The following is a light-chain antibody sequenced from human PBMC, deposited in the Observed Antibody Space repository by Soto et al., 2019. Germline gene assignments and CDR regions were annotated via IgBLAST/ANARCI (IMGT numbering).Light chain of an antibody. J-gene: IGLJ2*01. V-gene: IGLV2-11*01. Sequence: QSALTQPRSVSGSPGQSVTISCTGTSSDVGGYNYVSWYQQHPGKAPKLIIFDVSKRPSGVPDRFSGSKSGNTASLTISGLQSEDEADYSCAAWDDGLNGVVFGGGTKLTVL. CDR3: AAWDDGLNGVV. CDR2: DVS. CDR1: SSDVGGYNY.